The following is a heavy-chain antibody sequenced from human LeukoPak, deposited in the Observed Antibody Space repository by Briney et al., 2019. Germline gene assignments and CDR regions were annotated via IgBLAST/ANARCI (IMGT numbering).Heavy chain of an antibody. CDR3: VHCGGDCYPCCGMDG. J-gene: IGHJ6*02. V-gene: IGHV3-23*01. CDR1: GFTFSSYA. Sequence: GGCLRLSCAASGFTFSSYAMSWVRQAPGKGLEWVSVISGSGGSRYYADAVKGRFTISRDNSKNTLYLQMNILRAEDTAVYYCVHCGGDCYPCCGMDGWGQGTTVTVSS. CDR2: ISGSGGSR. D-gene: IGHD2-21*02.